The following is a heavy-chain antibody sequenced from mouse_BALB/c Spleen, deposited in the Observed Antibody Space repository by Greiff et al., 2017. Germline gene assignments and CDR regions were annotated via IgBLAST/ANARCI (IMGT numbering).Heavy chain of an antibody. CDR3: NAWGGRGAMDY. CDR2: IDPENGDT. CDR1: GFNIKDYY. J-gene: IGHJ4*01. D-gene: IGHD1-1*02. Sequence: VHVKQSGAELVRSGASVKLSCTASGFNIKDYYMHWVKQRPEQGLEWIGWIDPENGDTEYAPKFQGKATMTADTSSNTAYLQLSSLTSEDTAVYYCNAWGGRGAMDYWGQGTSVTVSS. V-gene: IGHV14-4*02.